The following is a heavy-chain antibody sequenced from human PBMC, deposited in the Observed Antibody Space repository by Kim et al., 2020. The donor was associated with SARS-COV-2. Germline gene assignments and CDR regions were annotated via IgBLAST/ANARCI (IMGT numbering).Heavy chain of an antibody. CDR1: GFALRSFA. V-gene: IGHV3-30*04. Sequence: RGSLRLSCTASGFALRSFAIHWVRQTPGKGLEWVAVISYDAKHKYCVESVKDRFTISRDNSKDTVYLQMNSLRTEDSAVYFCARERDASLAHWDFDYWG. CDR3: ARERDASLAHWDFDY. D-gene: IGHD3-3*02. J-gene: IGHJ4*01. CDR2: ISYDAKHK.